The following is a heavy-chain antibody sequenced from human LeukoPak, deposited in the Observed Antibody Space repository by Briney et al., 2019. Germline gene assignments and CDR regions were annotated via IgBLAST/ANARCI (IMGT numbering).Heavy chain of an antibody. CDR2: INPNSGGT. J-gene: IGHJ4*02. Sequence: ASVKVSCKASGYTFTSYYMHWVRQAPGQGLEWMGWINPNSGGTNYAQKFQGRVTMTRDTSISTAYMELSRLRSDDTAVYYCARDDILTGRRHVFDYWGQGTLVTVSS. CDR1: GYTFTSYY. D-gene: IGHD3-9*01. V-gene: IGHV1-2*02. CDR3: ARDDILTGRRHVFDY.